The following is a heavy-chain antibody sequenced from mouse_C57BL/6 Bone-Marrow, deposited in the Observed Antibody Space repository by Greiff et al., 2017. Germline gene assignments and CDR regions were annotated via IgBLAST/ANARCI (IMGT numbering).Heavy chain of an antibody. Sequence: QVHVKQSGAELVKPGASVKLSCKASGYTFTSYWMHWVKQRPGRGLEWIGRIDPNSGGTKYNEKFKSKATLTVDKPSSTAYMQLSSLTSEDSAVYYCARSRLRHYAMDYWGQGTSVTVSS. J-gene: IGHJ4*01. CDR1: GYTFTSYW. CDR2: IDPNSGGT. D-gene: IGHD2-4*01. CDR3: ARSRLRHYAMDY. V-gene: IGHV1-72*01.